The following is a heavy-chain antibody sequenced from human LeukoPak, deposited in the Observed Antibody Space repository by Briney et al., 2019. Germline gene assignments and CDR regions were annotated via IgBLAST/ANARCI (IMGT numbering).Heavy chain of an antibody. CDR2: INWSGGDT. CDR3: ARSSISPHYYFYYMDV. D-gene: IGHD2-2*01. V-gene: IGHV3-20*04. Sequence: PGGSLRLSCAASGFNFDEYGMTWVRQAPGKGLEWVSSINWSGGDTIYAESVKGRFTFSRDNAKNSLYLQMNGLRAEDTAVYYCARSSISPHYYFYYMDVWGKGTTVTVSS. J-gene: IGHJ6*03. CDR1: GFNFDEYG.